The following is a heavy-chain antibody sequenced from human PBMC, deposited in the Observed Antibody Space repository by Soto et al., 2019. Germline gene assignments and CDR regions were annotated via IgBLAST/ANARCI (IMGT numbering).Heavy chain of an antibody. CDR1: GGSFSGYY. D-gene: IGHD3-22*01. CDR3: AREGYYYDSSGPSQWGPPDY. Sequence: SETLSLTCAVYGGSFSGYYWSWIRQPPGKGLEWIGELNDSGGTNYNASLKSRVSISGDTSKNQFSLKLSFVTAEDTAVYYCAREGYYYDSSGPSQWGPPDYWGQGTLVTVSS. V-gene: IGHV4-34*01. J-gene: IGHJ4*02. CDR2: LNDSGGT.